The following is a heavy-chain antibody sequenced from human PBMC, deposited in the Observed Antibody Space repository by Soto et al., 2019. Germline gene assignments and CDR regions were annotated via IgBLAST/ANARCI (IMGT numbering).Heavy chain of an antibody. D-gene: IGHD3-22*01. J-gene: IGHJ6*02. CDR3: ARPDEGGYSSNHHYSYALDV. CDR2: IIPIFDIT. V-gene: IGHV1-69*01. Sequence: QVQLVQSGAEVKKPGSSVKVSCKASGGTFRSYSISWVRQAPGQGLEWMGGIIPIFDITNYAQKFQGRVTITAEEYTSTAYMELSSLGSDDTAVYYCARPDEGGYSSNHHYSYALDVWGQGTTVTV. CDR1: GGTFRSYS.